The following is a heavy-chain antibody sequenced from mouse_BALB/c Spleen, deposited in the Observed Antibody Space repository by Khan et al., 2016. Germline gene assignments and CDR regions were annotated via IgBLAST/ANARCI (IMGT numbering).Heavy chain of an antibody. Sequence: QVQLKESGPGLVAPSQSLSITCTVSGFSLTSYGVHWVRQPPGKGLEWLGVIWAGGSTNYNSALMSRLSISKDNSKSQVFLKMNSLQTDDTAMYYCARESPGGSYWYFDVWGAGTTVTVSS. V-gene: IGHV2-9*02. CDR2: IWAGGST. CDR3: ARESPGGSYWYFDV. J-gene: IGHJ1*01. CDR1: GFSLTSYG.